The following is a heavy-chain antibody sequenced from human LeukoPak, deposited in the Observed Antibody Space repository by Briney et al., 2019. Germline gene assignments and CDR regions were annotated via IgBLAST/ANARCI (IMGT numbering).Heavy chain of an antibody. CDR3: ARHTDPVEIGAFDI. Sequence: MTSETLSLTCTVSGGSISSSSYYWGWIRQPPGKGLEWIGSIYYSGSTYYNPSLKSRVTISVDTSKNQFSLKLCSVTAADTAVYYCARHTDPVEIGAFDIWGQGTMVTVSS. CDR1: GGSISSSSYY. D-gene: IGHD5-24*01. V-gene: IGHV4-39*01. J-gene: IGHJ3*02. CDR2: IYYSGST.